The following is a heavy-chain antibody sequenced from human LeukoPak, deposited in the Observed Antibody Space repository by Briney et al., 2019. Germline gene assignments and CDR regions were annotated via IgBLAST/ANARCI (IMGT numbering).Heavy chain of an antibody. V-gene: IGHV3-21*01. D-gene: IGHD3-22*01. J-gene: IGHJ4*02. CDR3: ARERDYYDSSGYYPPDFDY. CDR1: GFTFSSYS. Sequence: PGGSLRLSCAASGFTFSSYSMTWVRQAPGKGLEWVSSISSSSSYIYYADSVKGRFTISRDNAKNSLYLQMNSLRAEDTAVYYCARERDYYDSSGYYPPDFDYWGQGTLVTVSS. CDR2: ISSSSSYI.